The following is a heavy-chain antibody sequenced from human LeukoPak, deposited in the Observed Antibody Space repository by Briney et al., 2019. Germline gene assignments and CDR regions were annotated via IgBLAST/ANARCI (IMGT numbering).Heavy chain of an antibody. CDR2: IKQDGREK. CDR3: ATAYFYYDSSGYYGDY. D-gene: IGHD3-22*01. CDR1: GFPFSTYW. V-gene: IGHV3-7*01. Sequence: GGSLRLSCAASGFPFSTYWMSWVRQAPGKGLQWVANIKQDGREKYYVDSVKGRFTISRDNAKNSLYLQMNSLRAEDTAVYYCATAYFYYDSSGYYGDYWGQGTLVTVSS. J-gene: IGHJ4*02.